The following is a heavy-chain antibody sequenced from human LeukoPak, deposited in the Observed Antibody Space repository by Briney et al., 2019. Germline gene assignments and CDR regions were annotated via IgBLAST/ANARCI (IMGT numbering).Heavy chain of an antibody. D-gene: IGHD5-12*01. V-gene: IGHV3-30*18. CDR3: AKEGSPMVATTMDV. CDR2: ISYDGNTK. Sequence: GGSLRLSCAASGFTFSDYAMSWVRQAPGRGLEWVAVISYDGNTKYYADSVKGRFTISRDNSKNTLYLQMSSLRAEDTAAYYCAKEGSPMVATTMDVWGQGTTVTVSS. CDR1: GFTFSDYA. J-gene: IGHJ6*02.